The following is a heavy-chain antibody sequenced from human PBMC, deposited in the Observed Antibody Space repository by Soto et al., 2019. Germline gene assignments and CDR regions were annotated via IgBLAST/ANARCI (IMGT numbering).Heavy chain of an antibody. CDR1: GFTFSDHY. V-gene: IGHV3-11*06. CDR3: ARMMILTGLFDS. Sequence: GGSLRLSCAASGFTFSDHYMSWIRQAPGKGLEWVSYISTSSSYTKFADSVKGRFTIARDDAKKSLYLQMNSLRAEDTAVYYCARMMILTGLFDSWGQGTLVTVSS. J-gene: IGHJ4*02. D-gene: IGHD3-9*01. CDR2: ISTSSSYT.